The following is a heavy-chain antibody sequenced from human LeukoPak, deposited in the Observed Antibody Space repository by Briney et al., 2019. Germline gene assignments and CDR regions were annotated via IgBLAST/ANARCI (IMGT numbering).Heavy chain of an antibody. Sequence: VKVSCKASGGTFSSYAISWVRQAPGQGLEWMGRIIPILGIANYAQKFQGRVTITADKSTSTAYMELSSLRSEDTAVYYCRYITGTENIFDYWGQGTLVTVSS. V-gene: IGHV1-69*10. D-gene: IGHD1-20*01. CDR3: RYITGTENIFDY. J-gene: IGHJ4*02. CDR1: GGTFSSYA. CDR2: IIPILGIA.